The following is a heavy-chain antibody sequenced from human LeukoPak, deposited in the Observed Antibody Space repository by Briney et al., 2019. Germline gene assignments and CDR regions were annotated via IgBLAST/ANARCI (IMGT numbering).Heavy chain of an antibody. Sequence: GGALRLSCAASGFTFSSDWVSWVRQAPGEGREWVANINQDGSEKYYVDSVKGRFTISRDNAKNSLYLQMNSLRAEDTAVYYCAREGGGYLSYFDYWGQGTLVTVSS. CDR2: INQDGSEK. CDR3: AREGGGYLSYFDY. V-gene: IGHV3-7*01. D-gene: IGHD3-22*01. CDR1: GFTFSSDW. J-gene: IGHJ4*02.